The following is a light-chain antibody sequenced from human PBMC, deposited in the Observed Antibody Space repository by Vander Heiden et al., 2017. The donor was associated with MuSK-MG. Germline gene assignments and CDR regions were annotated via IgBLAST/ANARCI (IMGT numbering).Light chain of an antibody. V-gene: IGLV2-23*01. CDR3: CTYTGTTTVYV. CDR2: EGT. CDR1: TSDIGSYNL. J-gene: IGLJ1*01. Sequence: SALTQPASVSGSPGQSITISCAGSTSDIGSYNLVSWYQHHPGKALKLILYEGTNRPSGVSSRFSGSRSGNTASLTISGLQAEDEADYYCCTYTGTTTVYVFGTGTLVTVL.